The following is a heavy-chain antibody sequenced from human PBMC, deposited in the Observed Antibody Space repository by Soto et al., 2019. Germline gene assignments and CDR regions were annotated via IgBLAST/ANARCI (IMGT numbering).Heavy chain of an antibody. CDR2: IHYSGST. Sequence: PSETLSLTCTVSGGSISSYYWGWIRQPPGKGPEWIGYIHYSGSTNYNPSLRSRVTISVDTPKNQFSLKVNSLTAADTAIYYCARGGVAARKGRWFDPWGQGTLVTVSS. V-gene: IGHV4-59*01. D-gene: IGHD6-25*01. CDR3: ARGGVAARKGRWFDP. J-gene: IGHJ5*02. CDR1: GGSISSYY.